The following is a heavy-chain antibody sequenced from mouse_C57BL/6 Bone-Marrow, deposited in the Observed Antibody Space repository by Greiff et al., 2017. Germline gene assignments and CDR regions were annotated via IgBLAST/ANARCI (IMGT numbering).Heavy chain of an antibody. CDR2: IHPNSGST. V-gene: IGHV1-64*01. J-gene: IGHJ4*01. CDR3: ARDCYYGGAMDY. Sequence: VQLQQPGAELVKPGASVKLSCKASGYTFTSYWMHWVKQRPGQGLEWIGMIHPNSGSTNYNEKFKSKATLTVDKSSSTAYMQLSSLTSEDSAVYYCARDCYYGGAMDYWGQGTSVTVSS. CDR1: GYTFTSYW. D-gene: IGHD2-3*01.